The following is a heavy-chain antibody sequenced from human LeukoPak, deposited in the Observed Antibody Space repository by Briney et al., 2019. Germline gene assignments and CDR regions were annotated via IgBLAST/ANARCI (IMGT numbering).Heavy chain of an antibody. J-gene: IGHJ4*02. CDR1: GGPMSSYY. V-gene: IGHV4-59*01. D-gene: IGHD3-22*01. CDR2: IYYSGST. CDR3: ARAYYDSSGYYYWSFDY. Sequence: SETLSLTCTVSGGPMSSYYWSWIRPPPGKGLEWIGYIYYSGSTNYNPSLKSRVTISVDTSKNQFSLKLSSVTAADTAVYYCARAYYDSSGYYYWSFDYWGQGTLVTVSS.